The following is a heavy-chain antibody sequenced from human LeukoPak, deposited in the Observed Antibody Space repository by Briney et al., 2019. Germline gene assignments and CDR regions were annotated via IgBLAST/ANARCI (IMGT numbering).Heavy chain of an antibody. CDR2: INTNTGNP. D-gene: IGHD1-26*01. V-gene: IGHV7-4-1*02. CDR3: ARDALSGSYISRFDY. J-gene: IGHJ4*02. CDR1: GYTFTSYA. Sequence: ASVKVSCKASGYTFTSYAMTWVRQAPGQGLEWMGWINTNTGNPTYAQGFTGRFVFSLDTSVSTAYLQISSLKSEDTAVYYCARDALSGSYISRFDYWGQGTLVTVSP.